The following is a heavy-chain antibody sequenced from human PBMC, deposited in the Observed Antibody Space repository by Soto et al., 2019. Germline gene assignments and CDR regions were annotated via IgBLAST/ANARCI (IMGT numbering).Heavy chain of an antibody. J-gene: IGHJ3*02. CDR3: ARQCRGHRLGAFDI. CDR2: IHHSGST. D-gene: IGHD2-2*01. V-gene: IGHV4-31*03. CDR1: GDSVSSGTYY. Sequence: QVQVQESGPGLVKPSQTLSLTCSVSGDSVSSGTYYWSWIRQQPEKGLEWIGYIHHSGSTSYNPSLKSRVAISLGTSHNQFSLQLSSVTAADTAVYYCARQCRGHRLGAFDIWGQGTMVAVSS.